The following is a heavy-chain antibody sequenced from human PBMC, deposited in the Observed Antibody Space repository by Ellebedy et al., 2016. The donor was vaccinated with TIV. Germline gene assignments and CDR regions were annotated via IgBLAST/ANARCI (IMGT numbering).Heavy chain of an antibody. Sequence: GESLKISXAASGFTFSSFWMHWVRQAPGKGLVWVSRINSDGSRTDYADSVKGRFTISRDNAKNTLYLQMNSLRVEDTAVYYCARDFPGVGIDYWGQGTLVTVSS. CDR3: ARDFPGVGIDY. J-gene: IGHJ4*02. D-gene: IGHD7-27*01. CDR1: GFTFSSFW. V-gene: IGHV3-74*01. CDR2: INSDGSRT.